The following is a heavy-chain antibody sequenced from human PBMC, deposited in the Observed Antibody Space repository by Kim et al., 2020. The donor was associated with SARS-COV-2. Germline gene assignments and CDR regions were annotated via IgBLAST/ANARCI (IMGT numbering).Heavy chain of an antibody. CDR3: ARAGDIVVVVTATGFDY. J-gene: IGHJ4*02. V-gene: IGHV1-18*01. CDR1: GYTFTSYG. Sequence: ASVKVSCKASGYTFTSYGISWVRQAPGQGLEWMGWISAYNGNTNYAQKLQGRVTMTTDTSTSTAYMELRSLRSDDTAVYYCARAGDIVVVVTATGFDYWGQGTLVTVSS. D-gene: IGHD2-15*01. CDR2: ISAYNGNT.